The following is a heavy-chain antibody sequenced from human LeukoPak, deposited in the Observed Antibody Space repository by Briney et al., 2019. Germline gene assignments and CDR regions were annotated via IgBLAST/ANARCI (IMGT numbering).Heavy chain of an antibody. D-gene: IGHD3-22*01. Sequence: PSETLSLTCSVSGDSVSRSDSYWDWIRQPPGKGLEWIGTIYYSGRTYYSPSLKSRGTMSVDPSNNQFSLNLRSVTAADTALYYCARRRYYDGSGYLEWGQGTLLSVSS. CDR2: IYYSGRT. V-gene: IGHV4-39*01. J-gene: IGHJ1*01. CDR1: GDSVSRSDSY. CDR3: ARRRYYDGSGYLE.